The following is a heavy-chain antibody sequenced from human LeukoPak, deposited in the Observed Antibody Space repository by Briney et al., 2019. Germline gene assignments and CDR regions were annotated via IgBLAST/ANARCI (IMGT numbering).Heavy chain of an antibody. J-gene: IGHJ3*02. D-gene: IGHD3-22*01. CDR3: ARHWGDYDSSNDDAFDI. CDR2: INHSGST. V-gene: IGHV4-34*01. Sequence: PSETLSLTCAVYGGSFSGYYWSWIRQPPGKGLEWIGEINHSGSTNYNPSLKSRVTISVDTSKNQFSLKLSSVTAADTAVYYCARHWGDYDSSNDDAFDIWGQGTMVTVSS. CDR1: GGSFSGYY.